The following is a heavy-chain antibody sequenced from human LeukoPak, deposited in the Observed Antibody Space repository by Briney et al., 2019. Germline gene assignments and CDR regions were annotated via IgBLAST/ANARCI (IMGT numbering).Heavy chain of an antibody. V-gene: IGHV3-30*18. J-gene: IGHJ4*02. D-gene: IGHD3-10*01. Sequence: GGSLRLSCAASGFTFSSYGMHWVRQAPGKGLEWVAVISYDGSNKYYADSVKGRFTISRDNSKNTLYLQMNSLRAEDTAVYYCAKDRTLLWFGEFVFDYWGQGTLVTVSS. CDR2: ISYDGSNK. CDR3: AKDRTLLWFGEFVFDY. CDR1: GFTFSSYG.